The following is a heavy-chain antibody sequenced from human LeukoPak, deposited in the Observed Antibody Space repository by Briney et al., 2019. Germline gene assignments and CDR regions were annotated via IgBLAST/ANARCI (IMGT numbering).Heavy chain of an antibody. CDR1: GASISSYY. CDR3: ARDPSSWFDP. J-gene: IGHJ5*02. CDR2: IYTRGSA. V-gene: IGHV4-4*07. Sequence: SETLSLTCTVSGASISSYYWSCIRQPAGKGLEWIGRIYTRGSANYNPSLKSRVTMSVDTSKNQFSLKLSSVTAADTAVYYCARDPSSWFDPWGQGTLVTVSS.